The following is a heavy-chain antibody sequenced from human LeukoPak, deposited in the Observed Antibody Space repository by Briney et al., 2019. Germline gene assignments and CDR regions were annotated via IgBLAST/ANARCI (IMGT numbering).Heavy chain of an antibody. D-gene: IGHD4-11*01. Sequence: ASVKVSCKASGGTFSSYAISWVRQAPGQGLEWMGGIIPIFGTANYAQKFQGRVTITADESTSTAYMELSSLRSEDTAVYYCTTVIMTTENYWGQGTLVTVSS. CDR3: TTVIMTTENY. J-gene: IGHJ4*02. CDR2: IIPIFGTA. CDR1: GGTFSSYA. V-gene: IGHV1-69*13.